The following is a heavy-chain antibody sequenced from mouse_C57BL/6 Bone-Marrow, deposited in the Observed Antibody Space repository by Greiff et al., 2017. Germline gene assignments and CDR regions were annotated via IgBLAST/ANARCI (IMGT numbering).Heavy chain of an antibody. V-gene: IGHV1-76*01. CDR3: ARERKNRFPYYMDY. J-gene: IGHJ2*01. CDR1: GYTFTDYY. Sequence: VQLQQSGAELVRPGASVKLSCKASGYTFTDYYINWVKQRPGQGLEWIARIYPGSGNTYYNEKFKGKATLTAEKSSSTAYMQLSSLTSEDSSVYFCARERKNRFPYYMDYWGQGTTLTVSS. CDR2: IYPGSGNT.